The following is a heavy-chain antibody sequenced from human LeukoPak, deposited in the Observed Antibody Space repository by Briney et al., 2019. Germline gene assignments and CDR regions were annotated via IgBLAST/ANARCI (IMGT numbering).Heavy chain of an antibody. D-gene: IGHD3-10*01. CDR1: GFTFSSYS. CDR3: ARESNLYGSGSYSTN. Sequence: PGGSLRLSCAASGFTFSSYSMNWVRQAPGKGLEWVSSISSSSSYIYYADSVKGRFTISRDNAKNSLYLQMNSLRAEDTAVYYCARESNLYGSGSYSTNWGQGTLVTVSS. V-gene: IGHV3-21*01. J-gene: IGHJ4*02. CDR2: ISSSSSYI.